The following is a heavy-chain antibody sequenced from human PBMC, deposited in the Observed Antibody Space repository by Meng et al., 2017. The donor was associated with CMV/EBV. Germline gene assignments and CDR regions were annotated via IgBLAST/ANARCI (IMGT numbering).Heavy chain of an antibody. CDR2: INPNSGGT. J-gene: IGHJ4*02. V-gene: IGHV1-2*02. D-gene: IGHD2-2*01. Sequence: ASVKVSCKASGYTFTGYYMHWVRQAPGQGLEWMGWINPNSGGTNYAQKFQGRVTMTRDTSISTAYMELSRLRSDDPAVYYCARDFHSTSCYEVPDYWGQGTLVTVSS. CDR3: ARDFHSTSCYEVPDY. CDR1: GYTFTGYY.